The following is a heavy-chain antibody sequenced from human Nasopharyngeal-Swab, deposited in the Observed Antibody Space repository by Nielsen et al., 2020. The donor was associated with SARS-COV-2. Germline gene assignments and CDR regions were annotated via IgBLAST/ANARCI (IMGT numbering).Heavy chain of an antibody. CDR3: ARAWSRDGYNVDY. CDR2: INSDGSST. Sequence: GESLKISCAASGFTFSSYWMHWVRQAPGKGPVWVSRINSDGSSTSYADSVKGRFTISRDNAKNTLYLQMNSLRAEDTAVYYCARAWSRDGYNVDYWGQGTLVTVSS. CDR1: GFTFSSYW. V-gene: IGHV3-74*01. D-gene: IGHD5-24*01. J-gene: IGHJ4*02.